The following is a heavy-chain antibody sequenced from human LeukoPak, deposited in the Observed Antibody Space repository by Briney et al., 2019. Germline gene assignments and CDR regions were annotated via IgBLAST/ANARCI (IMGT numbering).Heavy chain of an antibody. CDR1: GYTFTGYY. D-gene: IGHD3-16*01. V-gene: IGHV1-2*02. J-gene: IGHJ4*02. Sequence: ASVKVSCKASGYTFTGYYMHWVRQAPGQGLEWMGWINPNSGGTNYAQKFQGRVTMTRDTSNSTAYMELSRLRSDDTAVYYCARGVRITFGGVPQSLDYWGQGTLVTVSS. CDR3: ARGVRITFGGVPQSLDY. CDR2: INPNSGGT.